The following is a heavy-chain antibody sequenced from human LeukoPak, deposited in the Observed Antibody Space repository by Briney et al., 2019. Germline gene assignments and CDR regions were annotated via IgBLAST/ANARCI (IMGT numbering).Heavy chain of an antibody. CDR3: ARWGLLPYYYYYMDV. D-gene: IGHD1-26*01. CDR2: INHSGST. Sequence: SETLSLTCAVYGGSFSGYYWSWIRQPPGKGLEWIGEINHSGSTNYNPSLKSRVTISVDTSKNQFSLKLSSVTAADTAVYYCARWGLLPYYYYYMDVWGKGTTVTVSS. CDR1: GGSFSGYY. V-gene: IGHV4-34*01. J-gene: IGHJ6*03.